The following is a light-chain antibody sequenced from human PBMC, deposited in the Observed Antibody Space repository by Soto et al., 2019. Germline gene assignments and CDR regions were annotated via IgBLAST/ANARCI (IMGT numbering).Light chain of an antibody. J-gene: IGKJ4*01. V-gene: IGKV1-9*01. CDR1: EGISPY. CDR2: TAS. Sequence: IQLTPSPSSLSASVGDRVAITCRASEGISPYLAWYQEKPGKVPKLLIDTASTLQNGVPSRFSGSGSGTDFHLTIRSLQPEDFATLFCLQPKRFPLTFGGGTRVEIK. CDR3: LQPKRFPLT.